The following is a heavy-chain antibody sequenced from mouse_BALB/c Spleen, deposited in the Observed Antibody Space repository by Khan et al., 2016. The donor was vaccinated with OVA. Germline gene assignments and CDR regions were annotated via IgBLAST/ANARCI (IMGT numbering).Heavy chain of an antibody. D-gene: IGHD2-14*01. J-gene: IGHJ4*01. V-gene: IGHV2-6-4*01. CDR2: IWGGGGT. Sequence: VQLQESGPGLVAPSQSLSSTCTVSGFSLSRYNIHWVRQPPGKGLEWLGVIWGGGGTDYNSTLKSRLSISKDNSKSQVFLKMNSLQTDDTAMYYCARAYYRYDGYYAMDYWGQGTSDTVSS. CDR1: GFSLSRYN. CDR3: ARAYYRYDGYYAMDY.